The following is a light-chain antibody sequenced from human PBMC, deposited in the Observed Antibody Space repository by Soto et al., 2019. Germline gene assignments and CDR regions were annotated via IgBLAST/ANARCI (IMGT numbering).Light chain of an antibody. J-gene: IGKJ1*01. CDR2: AAS. V-gene: IGKV1D-12*01. CDR3: QQANSFPRT. Sequence: DIQMTQSPSSVSASVGDRFTITCRASQAISTWLAWYQQKPGKAPKLVIYAASNLQTGVPSRFIGSGSGTDFTLTISSLQPEDFATYYWQQANSFPRTFGQGTKVEIK. CDR1: QAISTW.